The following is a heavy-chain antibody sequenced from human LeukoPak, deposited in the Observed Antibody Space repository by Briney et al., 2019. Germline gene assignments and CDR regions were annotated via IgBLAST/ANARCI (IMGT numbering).Heavy chain of an antibody. CDR3: ASNYYDSSGYYNPLDY. CDR1: GYTFTSYD. Sequence: GASVKVSCKASGYTFTSYDINWVRQATGQGLEWMGWMNPNSGNTGYAQKFQGRVTMTRNTSISTAYMELSSLRSEDTAVYYCASNYYDSSGYYNPLDYWGQGTLVTVSS. V-gene: IGHV1-8*01. CDR2: MNPNSGNT. D-gene: IGHD3-22*01. J-gene: IGHJ4*02.